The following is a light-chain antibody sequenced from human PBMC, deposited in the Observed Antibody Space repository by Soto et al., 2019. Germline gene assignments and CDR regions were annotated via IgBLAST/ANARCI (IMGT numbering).Light chain of an antibody. J-gene: IGLJ1*01. V-gene: IGLV2-14*01. CDR2: EVS. Sequence: QSALTQPPSASGSPGQSVTISCTGTSSDVGGYKYVSWYQQHPGKAPKVIIFEVSNRPSGVSNRFSGSKSGNTASLTISGLLAEDEADYYCNSYTRSRSYVFGTGTKVTVL. CDR3: NSYTRSRSYV. CDR1: SSDVGGYKY.